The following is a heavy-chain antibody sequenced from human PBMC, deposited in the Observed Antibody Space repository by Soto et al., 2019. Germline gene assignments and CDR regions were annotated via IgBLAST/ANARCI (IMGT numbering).Heavy chain of an antibody. J-gene: IGHJ6*02. CDR1: GFTFDDYT. D-gene: IGHD3-16*01. CDR3: AKDIVLGESPGYYYYGMDV. Sequence: PGGSLRLSCAASGFTFDDYTMHWVRQAQGKGLEWVSLISWDGGSTYYADSVKGRFTISRDNSKNSLYLQMNSLRTEDTALYYCAKDIVLGESPGYYYYGMDVWGQGTTVTVSS. CDR2: ISWDGGST. V-gene: IGHV3-43*01.